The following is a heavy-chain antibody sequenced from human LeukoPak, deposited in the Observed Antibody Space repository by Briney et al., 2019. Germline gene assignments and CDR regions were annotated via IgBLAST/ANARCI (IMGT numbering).Heavy chain of an antibody. J-gene: IGHJ5*02. V-gene: IGHV1-3*03. CDR2: INAGNGNT. CDR3: ARSAVSMRFDP. Sequence: GASVKVSCKASGYTFTSYAMHWVRQAPGQRLEWMGWINAGNGNTQYSQEFQGRVTITRDTSASTIYMELSSLRSEDMAVYYCARSAVSMRFDPWGQGTLVTVSS. CDR1: GYTFTSYA. D-gene: IGHD3-10*01.